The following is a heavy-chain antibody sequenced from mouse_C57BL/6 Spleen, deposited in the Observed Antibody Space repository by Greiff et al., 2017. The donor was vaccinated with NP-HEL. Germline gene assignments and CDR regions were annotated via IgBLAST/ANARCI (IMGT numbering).Heavy chain of an antibody. CDR1: GYTFTSYW. D-gene: IGHD1-1*01. J-gene: IGHJ3*01. CDR2: IYPGNGDT. V-gene: IGHV1-5*01. Sequence: EVKVVESGTVLARPGASVKMSCKTSGYTFTSYWMHWVKQRPGQGLEWIGAIYPGNGDTSYNQKFKGKAKLTAVTSASTAYMELSSLTNEDSAVYYCTRGGITTVVATEGFAYWGQGTLVTVSA. CDR3: TRGGITTVVATEGFAY.